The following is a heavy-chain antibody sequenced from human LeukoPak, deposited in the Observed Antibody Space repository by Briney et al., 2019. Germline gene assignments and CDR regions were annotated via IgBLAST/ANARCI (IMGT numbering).Heavy chain of an antibody. D-gene: IGHD6-13*01. CDR3: AKVSFAGIAAAGNYYFDY. CDR2: IRYDGSNK. V-gene: IGHV3-30*02. J-gene: IGHJ4*02. Sequence: GSLRLSCAASGFTFSSYGMHWVRQAPGKGLEWVAFIRYDGSNKYYADSVKGRFTISRDNSKNTLYLQMNSLRAEDTAVYYCAKVSFAGIAAAGNYYFDYWGQGTLVTVSS. CDR1: GFTFSSYG.